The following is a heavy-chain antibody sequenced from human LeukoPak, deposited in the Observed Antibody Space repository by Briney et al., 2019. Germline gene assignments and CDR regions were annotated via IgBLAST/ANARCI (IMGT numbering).Heavy chain of an antibody. Sequence: ASVNVSRKASVYTFTAFYMHWVRQAPGQGRAGMGWINPNSGATNSPQKFQGRVTMTRDTYISTAYMELSMLRSDDTAVYYCTRAHLIAAAVYNCFDPWGQGTLVTVSS. CDR2: INPNSGAT. CDR1: VYTFTAFY. CDR3: TRAHLIAAAVYNCFDP. V-gene: IGHV1-2*02. J-gene: IGHJ5*02. D-gene: IGHD6-13*01.